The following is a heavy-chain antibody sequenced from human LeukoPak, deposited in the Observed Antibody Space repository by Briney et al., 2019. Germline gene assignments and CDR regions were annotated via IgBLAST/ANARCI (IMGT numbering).Heavy chain of an antibody. CDR1: GYTFTGYY. Sequence: ASVKVSCKASGYTFTGYYMHWVRQAPGQGLEWMGWINPNSGGTNYAQKFQDRVTMTRDTSISTAYMELSRLRSDDTAVYYCARGSSGYLKGFDYWGQGTLVTASS. CDR3: ARGSSGYLKGFDY. V-gene: IGHV1-2*02. J-gene: IGHJ4*02. CDR2: INPNSGGT. D-gene: IGHD3-22*01.